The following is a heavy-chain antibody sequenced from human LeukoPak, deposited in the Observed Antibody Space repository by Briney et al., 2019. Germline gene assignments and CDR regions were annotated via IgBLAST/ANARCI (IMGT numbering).Heavy chain of an antibody. CDR2: ISYDGSNK. J-gene: IGHJ4*02. V-gene: IGHV3-30*04. CDR1: GFTFRNYA. CDR3: AKATGSGL. D-gene: IGHD3-10*01. Sequence: GGSLRLSCVASGFTFRNYAMHWVRQAPGKGLEWVAVISYDGSNKYYADSVKGRFTISRDNSKNTLYLQMNSLRAEDTAVYYCAKATGSGLWGQGTLVTVSS.